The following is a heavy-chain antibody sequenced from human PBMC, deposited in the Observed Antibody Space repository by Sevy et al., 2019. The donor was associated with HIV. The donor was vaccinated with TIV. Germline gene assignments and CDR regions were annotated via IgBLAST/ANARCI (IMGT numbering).Heavy chain of an antibody. CDR3: VKEWTLLSDWYGEFDY. Sequence: GGSLRLSCAASVFTFTNYGMHWVRQAPGKGLEWVSGISNSGANTYYADSVRGRFTVSRDNSKNTVYLQLNSLRAEDTAIYYCVKEWTLLSDWYGEFDYWGQGTLVTVSS. J-gene: IGHJ4*02. CDR2: ISNSGANT. V-gene: IGHV3-23*01. CDR1: VFTFTNYG. D-gene: IGHD6-19*01.